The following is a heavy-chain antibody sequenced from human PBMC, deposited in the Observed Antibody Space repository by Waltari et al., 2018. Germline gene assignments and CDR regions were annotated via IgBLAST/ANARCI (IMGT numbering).Heavy chain of an antibody. CDR2: ISYNERNI. V-gene: IGHV3-30*04. CDR3: ARDYCDRTNCHGMDV. J-gene: IGHJ6*02. Sequence: QVQLVESGGGVVQPGRSLRLSCAASEFTFSSYAMHWFRQAPGKGLEWVAVISYNERNIYYVDSVKGRFIISRDNSKKMLYLQMNSLRTEDTAVYYCARDYCDRTNCHGMDVWGQGTTVTVSS. CDR1: EFTFSSYA. D-gene: IGHD3-22*01.